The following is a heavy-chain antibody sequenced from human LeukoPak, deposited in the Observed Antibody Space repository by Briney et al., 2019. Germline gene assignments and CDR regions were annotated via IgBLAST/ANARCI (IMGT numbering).Heavy chain of an antibody. J-gene: IGHJ4*02. Sequence: PGGSLRLSCAASGFTFSSYSMNWVRQAPGKGLEWVSSISSSSSYIYYADSVKGRFTISRDSSKDTLYLQMNSLRADDTAVYYCAKDGGSLGEVRDWGQGTLVTVSS. V-gene: IGHV3-21*04. D-gene: IGHD1-26*01. CDR2: ISSSSSYI. CDR1: GFTFSSYS. CDR3: AKDGGSLGEVRD.